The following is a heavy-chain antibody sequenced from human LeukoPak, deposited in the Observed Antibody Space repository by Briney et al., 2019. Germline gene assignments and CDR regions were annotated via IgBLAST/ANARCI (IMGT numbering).Heavy chain of an antibody. CDR2: ISAYNGNT. CDR3: ARLGRFTMVRGVIITSKWFDP. Sequence: ASVKVSCKASGYTFTSYGISWVRQAPGQGLEGMGWISAYNGNTNYAQQLQGRVTMTTDTSTRTAYMELRSLRSDDTAVYYCARLGRFTMVRGVIITSKWFDPCGQGTLVTVSS. V-gene: IGHV1-18*01. J-gene: IGHJ5*02. D-gene: IGHD3-10*01. CDR1: GYTFTSYG.